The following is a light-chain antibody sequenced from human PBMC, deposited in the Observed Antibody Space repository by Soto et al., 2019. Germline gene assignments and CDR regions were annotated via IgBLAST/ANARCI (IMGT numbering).Light chain of an antibody. CDR1: NTDLGVYGY. Sequence: QSALAQPASVSGSLGQSITISCSGPNTDLGVYGYVSWYQHHPGKAPKLLIYDVNNRPSGISDRFSGSKSGDTASLTISGLQAEDEADYFCFSKISGFVYGFGTGTKVTVL. V-gene: IGLV2-14*01. CDR3: FSKISGFVYG. J-gene: IGLJ1*01. CDR2: DVN.